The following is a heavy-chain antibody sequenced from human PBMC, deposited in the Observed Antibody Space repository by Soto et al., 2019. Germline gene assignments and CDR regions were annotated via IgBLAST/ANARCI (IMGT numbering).Heavy chain of an antibody. V-gene: IGHV1-18*04. CDR2: ISTFNGNA. Sequence: ASVKVSCKTSGYSFSSNGVSWVRQAPGQGLEWMGWISTFNGNAHSAQKFQGRVTMTTDTSTNTAYMELRSLTSDDTAVYYCARLSGYSTGWYGHWGKGTMGTVAS. D-gene: IGHD6-19*01. J-gene: IGHJ4*02. CDR1: GYSFSSNG. CDR3: ARLSGYSTGWYGH.